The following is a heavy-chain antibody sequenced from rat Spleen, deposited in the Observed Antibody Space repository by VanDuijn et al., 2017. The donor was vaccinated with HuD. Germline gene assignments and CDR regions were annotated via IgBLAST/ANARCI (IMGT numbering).Heavy chain of an antibody. CDR3: ARPQSGYYSAGYFDY. V-gene: IGHV5-22*01. CDR1: GFIFSDYY. J-gene: IGHJ2*01. CDR2: ISYEGGST. D-gene: IGHD1-1*01. Sequence: EVQLVESGGGLVQPGRSLKLSCAASGFIFSDYYMAWVRQAPKKGLEWVASISYEGGSTNYGDSVKGRFTISRDNAKRTLYLQMNSLRSEDTATYYCARPQSGYYSAGYFDYWGQGVMVTVSS.